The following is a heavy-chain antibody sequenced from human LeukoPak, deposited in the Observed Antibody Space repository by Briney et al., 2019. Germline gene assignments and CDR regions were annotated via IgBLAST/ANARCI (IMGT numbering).Heavy chain of an antibody. J-gene: IGHJ6*03. CDR1: GGSISSYY. Sequence: SQTLSLTCTVSGGSISSYYWSWIRQPPGKGLEWIGYIYYSGSTNYNPSLKSRVTISVDTSKNQFSLKLSSVTAADTAVYYCASNTAMPPDYFYMDVWGKGTTVTVSS. CDR3: ASNTAMPPDYFYMDV. V-gene: IGHV4-59*01. CDR2: IYYSGST. D-gene: IGHD5-18*01.